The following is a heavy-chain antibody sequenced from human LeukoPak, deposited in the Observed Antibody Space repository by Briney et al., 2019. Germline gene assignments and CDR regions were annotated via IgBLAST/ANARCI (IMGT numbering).Heavy chain of an antibody. CDR1: VFTFSSYG. J-gene: IGHJ6*02. D-gene: IGHD6-19*01. CDR2: ISYDGSNK. Sequence: GGSLGLSRASSVFTFSSYGMHWVRQAPGKGLEWVAVISYDGSNKYYADSVKGRFTISRDNSKNTLYLQMNSLRAEDTAVYYCAKEAVAAHYYHYGMDVWGQGTTVTVSS. CDR3: AKEAVAAHYYHYGMDV. V-gene: IGHV3-30*18.